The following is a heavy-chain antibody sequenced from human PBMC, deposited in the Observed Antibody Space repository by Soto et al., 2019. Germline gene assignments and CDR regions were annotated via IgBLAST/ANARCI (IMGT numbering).Heavy chain of an antibody. CDR3: AKDVAGYRFYYMDV. J-gene: IGHJ6*03. CDR1: GFTFSSYA. CDR2: IRGSGGST. V-gene: IGHV3-23*01. Sequence: GGSLRLSCAASGFTFSSYAMSWVRQAPGKGLEWVSAIRGSGGSTYYADSVKGRFTISRYNSMNTLYQQMNSLIDEDTAVYYCAKDVAGYRFYYMDVWGKGTTVTVSS. D-gene: IGHD5-12*01.